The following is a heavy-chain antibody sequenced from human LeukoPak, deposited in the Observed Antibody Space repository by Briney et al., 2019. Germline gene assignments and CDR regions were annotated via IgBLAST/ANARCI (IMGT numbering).Heavy chain of an antibody. V-gene: IGHV4-39*01. CDR1: GGSISSSSIDY. Sequence: PSETLSLTCTVSGGSISSSSIDYWGWIRQPPGKGLEWIGSIYYSGSTHYNPSLKSRVTISVDTSKNLFSLKVNSMTAADTAVYYCARHQRLLSWFDPWGQGTLVTVSS. CDR3: ARHQRLLSWFDP. D-gene: IGHD2-15*01. J-gene: IGHJ5*02. CDR2: IYYSGST.